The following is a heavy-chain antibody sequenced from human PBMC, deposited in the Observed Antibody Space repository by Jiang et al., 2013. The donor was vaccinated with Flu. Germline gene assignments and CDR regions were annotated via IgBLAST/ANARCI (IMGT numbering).Heavy chain of an antibody. Sequence: VQLLESGGGLVQPGGSLRLSCAASGFTFSDYWMSWVRQAPGKGLEWVANINEDGSEKYYVDSVKGRFTISRDSPQNALFLLINSLRPEDTAVYYCARDRHDYIWQSFRQDSPEYYYYMDVWGKGATVSVSS. CDR2: INEDGSEK. V-gene: IGHV3-7*03. CDR1: GFTFSDYW. CDR3: ARDRHDYIWQSFRQDSPEYYYYMDV. D-gene: IGHD3-16*02. J-gene: IGHJ6*03.